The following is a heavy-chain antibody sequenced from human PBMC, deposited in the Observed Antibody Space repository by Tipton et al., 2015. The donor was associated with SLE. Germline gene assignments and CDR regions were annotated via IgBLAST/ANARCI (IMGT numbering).Heavy chain of an antibody. V-gene: IGHV3-33*01. J-gene: IGHJ4*02. CDR2: TRYDGNNQ. D-gene: IGHD1-26*01. Sequence: SLRLSCAASGFTFSDYGMHWVRQAPGKGLEWVAFTRYDGNNQYYADSVMGRFTISRDNSKNTLYVQMNSLTAEDTALYSCARKEGELPVQYWGQGTLVTVSS. CDR1: GFTFSDYG. CDR3: ARKEGELPVQY.